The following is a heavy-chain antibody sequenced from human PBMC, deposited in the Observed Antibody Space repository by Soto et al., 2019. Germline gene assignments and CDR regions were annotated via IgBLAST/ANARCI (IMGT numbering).Heavy chain of an antibody. CDR2: ISYTGDT. D-gene: IGHD2-15*01. CDR1: GDSVSSDRYF. V-gene: IGHV4-61*01. Sequence: ETLSLTCIVSGDSVSSDRYFLTWIRQPPWKWVEWIAYISYTGDTNYNPSLKSLVTISVDTSRNQFSLTLTSVTAADTAVYYGARSYSIAVPVGPYFDHWAQGTLVTVSS. CDR3: ARSYSIAVPVGPYFDH. J-gene: IGHJ4*02.